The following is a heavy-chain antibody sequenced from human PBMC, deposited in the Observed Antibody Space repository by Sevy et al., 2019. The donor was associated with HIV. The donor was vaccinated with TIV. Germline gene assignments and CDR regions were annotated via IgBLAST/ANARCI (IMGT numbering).Heavy chain of an antibody. Sequence: RGSLRLSCAASGFTFSVYWMSWVRQAPGKRLEWVATMKEDGSDKDYVDSVKGRFTISRDNAKNSLYLQMNSLRAEDTAVYYCVREGVGGYSYSLDCWGQGTLVTVSS. D-gene: IGHD5-18*01. CDR3: VREGVGGYSYSLDC. CDR2: MKEDGSDK. V-gene: IGHV3-7*01. J-gene: IGHJ4*02. CDR1: GFTFSVYW.